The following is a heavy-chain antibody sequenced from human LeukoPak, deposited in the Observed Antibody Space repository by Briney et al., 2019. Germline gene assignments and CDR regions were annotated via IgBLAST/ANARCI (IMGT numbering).Heavy chain of an antibody. D-gene: IGHD4-17*01. V-gene: IGHV4-59*11. CDR2: ISYIGST. Sequence: PETLSLTCAVSADSFSSHYWTWIRQPPGKGLEWIGYISYIGSTNYNPSLKSRVTISIDTTKHQFSLKLSSVTAADTAVYYCARDLVTVTKGFDIWGQGTMVSVSS. CDR3: ARDLVTVTKGFDI. J-gene: IGHJ3*02. CDR1: ADSFSSHY.